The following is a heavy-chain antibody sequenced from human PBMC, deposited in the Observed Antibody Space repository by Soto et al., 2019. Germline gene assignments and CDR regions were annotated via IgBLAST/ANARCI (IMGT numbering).Heavy chain of an antibody. D-gene: IGHD6-25*01. Sequence: QVQLVQSGDEVKNHGASVKVSCKPSGYTFTDYHIHWVRQAPGQGLEFMGWINADNGGAGSAQQFQGRLTVTRDTSISTVYMGLSNLRSDDTAVYFCAREGGSDSLAHKNNWFDTWGHGTRVTVSS. V-gene: IGHV1-2*02. CDR3: AREGGSDSLAHKNNWFDT. CDR1: GYTFTDYH. J-gene: IGHJ5*01. CDR2: INADNGGA.